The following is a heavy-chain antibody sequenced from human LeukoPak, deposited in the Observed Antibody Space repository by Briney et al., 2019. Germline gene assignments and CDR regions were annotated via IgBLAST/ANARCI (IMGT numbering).Heavy chain of an antibody. V-gene: IGHV1-18*01. CDR1: GYTFTSYG. CDR2: ISAYNGNT. J-gene: IGHJ3*02. CDR3: ARVYCSSTSCYRGPYAFDI. D-gene: IGHD2-2*02. Sequence: ASVKVSCKASGYTFTSYGISWVRQAPGQGLEWMGWISAYNGNTNYAQKLQGRVTMTTDTSTSTAYMELRSLRSDDTAVYYCARVYCSSTSCYRGPYAFDIWGQGTMVTVSS.